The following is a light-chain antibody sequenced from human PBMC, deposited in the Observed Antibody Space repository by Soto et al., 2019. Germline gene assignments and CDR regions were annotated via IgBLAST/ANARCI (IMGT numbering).Light chain of an antibody. CDR2: DDD. V-gene: IGLV1-51*01. CDR3: ATWDSSLNVVL. CDR1: TSNIGSHY. Sequence: QSVLTQPPSVSAAPGEKVTISCSGSTSNIGSHYVSWYQQFPRTAPKLLIYDDDRRPSGMPDRISGSKSGTSATLGITGLQTGDEADYYCATWDSSLNVVLFGGGTKLTVL. J-gene: IGLJ2*01.